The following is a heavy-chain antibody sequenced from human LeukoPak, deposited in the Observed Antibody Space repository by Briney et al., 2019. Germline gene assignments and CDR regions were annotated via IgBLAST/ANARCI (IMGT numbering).Heavy chain of an antibody. CDR1: GASFSGYY. D-gene: IGHD3-3*01. J-gene: IGHJ4*02. CDR2: INHSGGI. CDR3: AGGRFLEWLPRPFDY. V-gene: IGHV4-34*01. Sequence: SETLSLTCDVYGASFSGYYWSWIRQPPGKGLEWIGEINHSGGINYNPSLESRVTISGDTSKNQFSLKLNSVTAADTAVYYCAGGRFLEWLPRPFDYWGQGTLVTVSS.